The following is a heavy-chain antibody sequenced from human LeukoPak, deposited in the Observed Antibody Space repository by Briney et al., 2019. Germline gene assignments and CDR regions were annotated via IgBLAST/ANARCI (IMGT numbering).Heavy chain of an antibody. CDR2: MNPNSGNT. CDR3: ARDGLAEAAAGTHY. CDR1: GYTFTSYD. V-gene: IGHV1-8*01. D-gene: IGHD6-13*01. Sequence: GASVKVSCKASGYTFTSYDINWVRQATGQGLEWMGWMNPNSGNTGYAQKFQGRVTMTRNTSISTAYMELSSLRSEDTAVYYCARDGLAEAAAGTHYWGQGTLVTVSS. J-gene: IGHJ4*02.